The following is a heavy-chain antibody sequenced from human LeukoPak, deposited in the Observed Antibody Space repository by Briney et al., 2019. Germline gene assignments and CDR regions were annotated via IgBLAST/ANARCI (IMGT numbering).Heavy chain of an antibody. CDR3: ARGGPAAGRFDY. D-gene: IGHD6-13*01. V-gene: IGHV3-23*01. CDR2: ISGSGGST. Sequence: PGGSLRPSCAASGFTFSSYAMSWVRQAPGKGLEWVSAISGSGGSTYYADSVKGRFTISRDNSKNTLYLQMNSLRAEDTAVYYCARGGPAAGRFDYWGQGTLVTVSS. J-gene: IGHJ4*02. CDR1: GFTFSSYA.